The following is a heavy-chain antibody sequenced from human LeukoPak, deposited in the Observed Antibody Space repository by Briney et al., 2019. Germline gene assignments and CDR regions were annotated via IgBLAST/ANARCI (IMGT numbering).Heavy chain of an antibody. Sequence: SETLSLTCTVSGGSISSSSYYWGWIRQPAGKGLEWIGRIYTSGSTNYNPSLKSRVTMSVDTSKNQFSLKLSSVTAADTAVYYCARPERWFGELGYWGQGTLVTVSS. D-gene: IGHD3-10*01. CDR2: IYTSGST. CDR3: ARPERWFGELGY. V-gene: IGHV4-61*02. CDR1: GGSISSSSYY. J-gene: IGHJ4*02.